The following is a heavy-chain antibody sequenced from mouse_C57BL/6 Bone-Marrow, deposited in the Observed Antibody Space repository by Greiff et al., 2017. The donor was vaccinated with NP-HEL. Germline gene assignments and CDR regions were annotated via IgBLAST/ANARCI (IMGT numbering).Heavy chain of an antibody. V-gene: IGHV1-18*01. Sequence: DVQLQESGPELVKPGASVKIPCKASGYTFTDYNMDWVKQSHGKSLEWIGDINPNNGGTIYNQKFKGKATLTVDKSSSTAYMELRSLTSEDTAVYYCARSGYDPYAMDYWGQGTSVTVSS. CDR2: INPNNGGT. CDR3: ARSGYDPYAMDY. J-gene: IGHJ4*01. D-gene: IGHD2-3*01. CDR1: GYTFTDYN.